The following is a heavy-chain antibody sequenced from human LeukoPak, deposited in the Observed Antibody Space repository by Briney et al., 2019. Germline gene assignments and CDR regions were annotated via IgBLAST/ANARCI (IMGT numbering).Heavy chain of an antibody. CDR2: INHSGST. D-gene: IGHD3-22*01. V-gene: IGHV4-34*01. Sequence: SETLSLTCAVYGGSFSGYYWSWIRQPPGKGLEWIGEINHSGSTNYNPSLKSRVTISVDTSKNQFSLKLSSVTAADTAVYYCASSITTASHFDSWGQGTLVTVSS. CDR1: GGSFSGYY. J-gene: IGHJ4*02. CDR3: ASSITTASHFDS.